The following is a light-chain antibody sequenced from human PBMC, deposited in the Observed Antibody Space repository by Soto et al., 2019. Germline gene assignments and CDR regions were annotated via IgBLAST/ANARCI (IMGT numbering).Light chain of an antibody. CDR2: DAF. CDR3: QQYDSFPRT. V-gene: IGKV1-33*01. CDR1: QDISHY. Sequence: DIQMTQSPSSLSASAGDRVTITCQASQDISHYLNWYQQKPGKAPKLLIDDAFNLETGVPSRFSGSGSGTDFTFTISSLQPEDIATYYCQQYDSFPRTFGQGTKVDIK. J-gene: IGKJ1*01.